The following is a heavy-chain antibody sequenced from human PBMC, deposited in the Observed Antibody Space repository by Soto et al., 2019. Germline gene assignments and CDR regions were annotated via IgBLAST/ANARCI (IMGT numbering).Heavy chain of an antibody. D-gene: IGHD1-7*01. Sequence: SETLSLTCTVSGGSISSYYWSWIRQPPGKGLEWIGYIYYSGSTNYNPSLKSRVTISVDTSKNQFSLKLSSVTAADTAVYHCARDSLRGGWNYDGWNWFDPWGQGTLVTVSS. CDR3: ARDSLRGGWNYDGWNWFDP. J-gene: IGHJ5*02. CDR1: GGSISSYY. CDR2: IYYSGST. V-gene: IGHV4-59*01.